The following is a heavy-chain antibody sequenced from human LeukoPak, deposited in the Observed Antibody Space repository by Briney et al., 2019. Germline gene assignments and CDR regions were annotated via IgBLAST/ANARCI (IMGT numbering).Heavy chain of an antibody. V-gene: IGHV3-11*01. Sequence: GGSLRLSCAASGFTFSDYYMSWIRQAPGKGLEWVSYISSSGSTIYYADSVKGRFTISRDNAKNSLYLQMNSLRAEDTAVYYCATLPAPSDSSGYSTDYWGQGTLVTVSS. J-gene: IGHJ4*02. D-gene: IGHD3-22*01. CDR2: ISSSGSTI. CDR1: GFTFSDYY. CDR3: ATLPAPSDSSGYSTDY.